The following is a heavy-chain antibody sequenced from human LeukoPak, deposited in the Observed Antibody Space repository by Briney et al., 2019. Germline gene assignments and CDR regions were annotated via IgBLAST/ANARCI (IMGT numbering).Heavy chain of an antibody. CDR1: GYSISSGYC. J-gene: IGHJ4*02. Sequence: SETLSLTCAVSGYSISSGYCWGWIRQPPGKGLEWIGSIYHSGSTYYNPSLKSRVTISVDTSKNQFSLKLSSVTAADTAVYYCARHLRVSYYFDYWGQGTLVTVSS. CDR3: ARHLRVSYYFDY. D-gene: IGHD3-3*02. V-gene: IGHV4-38-2*01. CDR2: IYHSGST.